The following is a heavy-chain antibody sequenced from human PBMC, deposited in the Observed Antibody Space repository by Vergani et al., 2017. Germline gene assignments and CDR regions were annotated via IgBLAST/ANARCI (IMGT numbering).Heavy chain of an antibody. CDR2: IFWNDNQ. D-gene: IGHD2-21*02. Sequence: QITLKESGPALVKPTETLTLTCTFSDFSLTTTVGMGVAWIRQPPGKALEWLAFIFWNDNQRYAPSLKSRLTIAKDTSKHQVVLNLTNVDPVDTATYYCAHSSDIVVVTADRDWFDPWGPGTLVTVSS. CDR3: AHSSDIVVVTADRDWFDP. V-gene: IGHV2-5*01. CDR1: DFSLTTTVGMG. J-gene: IGHJ5*02.